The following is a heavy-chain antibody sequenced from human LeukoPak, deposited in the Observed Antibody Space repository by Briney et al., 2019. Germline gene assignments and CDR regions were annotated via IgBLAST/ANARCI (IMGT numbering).Heavy chain of an antibody. J-gene: IGHJ5*02. CDR3: ARLDHIVVVVAATHGYNWFDP. V-gene: IGHV5-51*01. CDR1: GYSFTSYW. D-gene: IGHD2-15*01. CDR2: IYPGDSDT. Sequence: GESLKISCKGSGYSFTSYWIGWVRQMPGKGLEWMGIIYPGDSDTRYSPSFQGQVTISADKSISTAYLQWSGLKASDTAMYYCARLDHIVVVVAATHGYNWFDPWGQGTLVTVSS.